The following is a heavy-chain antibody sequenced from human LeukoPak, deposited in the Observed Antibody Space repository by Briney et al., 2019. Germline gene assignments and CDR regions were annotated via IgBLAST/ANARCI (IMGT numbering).Heavy chain of an antibody. CDR3: ARRAYGDDSFDY. J-gene: IGHJ4*02. V-gene: IGHV3-48*02. D-gene: IGHD4-17*01. CDR1: GFTFRSYS. CDR2: ITSGSSPI. Sequence: GGSLRLSCAAAGFTFRSYSMNWVRQAPGKGLEWVSYITSGSSPIYYADSVKGRFTISRDNAKNSLYLQMNSLRDEDTAVYYCARRAYGDDSFDYWGQGTLVTVSS.